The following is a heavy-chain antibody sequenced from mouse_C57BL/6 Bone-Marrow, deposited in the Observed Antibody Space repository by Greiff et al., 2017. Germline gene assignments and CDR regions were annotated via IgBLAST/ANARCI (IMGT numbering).Heavy chain of an antibody. CDR3: ARHWDGAMDY. CDR1: GFTFSDYG. CDR2: ISNLAYSI. Sequence: EVKLMESGGGLVQPGGSLKLSCAASGFTFSDYGMAWVRQAPRKGPEWVAFISNLAYSIYYADTVTGRFTISRENAKNTLYLEMRSLRSEDTAMYYCARHWDGAMDYWGQGTSVTVSS. D-gene: IGHD4-1*01. V-gene: IGHV5-15*01. J-gene: IGHJ4*01.